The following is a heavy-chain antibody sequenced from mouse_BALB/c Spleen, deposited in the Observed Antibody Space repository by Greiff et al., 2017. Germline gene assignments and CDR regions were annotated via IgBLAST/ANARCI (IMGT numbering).Heavy chain of an antibody. CDR1: GYTFTSYT. J-gene: IGHJ4*01. V-gene: IGHV1-4*01. D-gene: IGHD2-14*01. CDR2: INPSSGYT. Sequence: QVQLQQSGAELARPGASVKMSCKASGYTFTSYTMHWVKQRPGQGLEWIGYINPSSGYTNYNQKFKDKATLTADKSSSTAYMQLSSLTSEDSAVYYCARGGVRGAMDYWGQGTSVTVSS. CDR3: ARGGVRGAMDY.